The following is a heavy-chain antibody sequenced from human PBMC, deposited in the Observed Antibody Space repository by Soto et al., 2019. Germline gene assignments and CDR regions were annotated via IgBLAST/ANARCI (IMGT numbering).Heavy chain of an antibody. V-gene: IGHV3-9*01. J-gene: IGHJ1*01. CDR1: GFPFDDYA. Sequence: GGSLRLSCAASGFPFDDYAMHWVRQAPGKGLEWVSGISWNSGSIGYADSVKGRFTISRDNAKNSLYLQMNSLRAEDTALYYCAKSPPSYRYFQHWGQGTLVTVSS. CDR3: AKSPPSYRYFQH. CDR2: ISWNSGSI. D-gene: IGHD1-26*01.